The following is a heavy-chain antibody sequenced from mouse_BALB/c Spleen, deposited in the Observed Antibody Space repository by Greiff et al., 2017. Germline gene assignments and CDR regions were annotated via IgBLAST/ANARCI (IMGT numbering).Heavy chain of an antibody. Sequence: QVQLQQSAAELARPGASVKMSCKASGYTFTSYTMHWVKQRPGQGLEWIGYINPSSGYTEYNQKFKDKTTLTADKSSSTAYMQLSSLTSEDSAVYYCARGDYGSSRFAYWGQGTLVTVSA. V-gene: IGHV1-4*02. J-gene: IGHJ3*01. CDR2: INPSSGYT. CDR3: ARGDYGSSRFAY. CDR1: GYTFTSYT. D-gene: IGHD1-1*01.